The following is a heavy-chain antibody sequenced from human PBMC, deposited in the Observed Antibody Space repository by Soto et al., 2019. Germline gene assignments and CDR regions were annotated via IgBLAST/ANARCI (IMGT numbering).Heavy chain of an antibody. CDR1: GAAINSDGYY. CDR3: ARLGYCTTTYCGPVGP. J-gene: IGHJ5*02. Sequence: QVQLQESGPGLVKPSQTLSLTCTVSGAAINSDGYYWSWIRQLPGKGLEWIGYVSYSGSTYYNPSHSGSTTTTRDTSKNHLSLKLSSVTVADTAVYYCARLGYCTTTYCGPVGPWGQGILATVSP. D-gene: IGHD2-8*01. CDR2: VSYSGST. V-gene: IGHV4-31*03.